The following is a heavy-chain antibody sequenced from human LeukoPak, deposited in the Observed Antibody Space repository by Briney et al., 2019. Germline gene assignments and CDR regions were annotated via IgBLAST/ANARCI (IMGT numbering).Heavy chain of an antibody. Sequence: PGGSLRLSCAASGFTFSSYAMHWVRQAPGKGLEYVSAISSNGGSTYYANSVKGRFTISRDNSKNTLYLQMNSLRAEDTAVYYCARGQHYYYDSNGYYGYWGQGTLVTVSS. J-gene: IGHJ4*02. D-gene: IGHD3-22*01. CDR2: ISSNGGST. CDR3: ARGQHYYYDSNGYYGY. CDR1: GFTFSSYA. V-gene: IGHV3-64*01.